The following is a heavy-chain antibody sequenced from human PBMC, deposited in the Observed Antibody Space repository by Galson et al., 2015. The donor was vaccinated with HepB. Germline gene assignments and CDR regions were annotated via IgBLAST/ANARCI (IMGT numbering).Heavy chain of an antibody. Sequence: SLRLSCAASGFTFSSYAMHWVRQAPGKGLVWVSRISSDGNSIDYADSVKGRFSISRDNAKNTVYLQMNSLTAEDTALYYCAREIVAVPGRNSDAFDIWGQGTMVTVSS. V-gene: IGHV3-74*01. CDR2: ISSDGNSI. CDR3: AREIVAVPGRNSDAFDI. D-gene: IGHD6-19*01. J-gene: IGHJ3*02. CDR1: GFTFSSYA.